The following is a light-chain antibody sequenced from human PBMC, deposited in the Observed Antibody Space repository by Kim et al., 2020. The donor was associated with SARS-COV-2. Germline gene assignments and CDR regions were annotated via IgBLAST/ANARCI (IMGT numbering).Light chain of an antibody. CDR3: QKYDCAPWT. V-gene: IGKV1-27*01. Sequence: IQMTQSPSSLSASVGDEVTITCRASQDISNYLAWYQQKPGKAPKLLMYATSTLQSGVPSRFRGSRSGTDFTLIITRLQPEDVATYFCQKYDCAPWTFGQGTKVDIK. CDR2: ATS. CDR1: QDISNY. J-gene: IGKJ1*01.